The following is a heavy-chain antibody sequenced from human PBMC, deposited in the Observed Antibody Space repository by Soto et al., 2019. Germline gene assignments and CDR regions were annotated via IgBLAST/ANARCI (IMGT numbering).Heavy chain of an antibody. CDR3: ITYYSFDP. D-gene: IGHD3-10*01. CDR1: GFTFTNAW. Sequence: VGSLGLSCAASGFTFTNAWMNWVRQAPGKGLEWVGRIKSKIEGGTTEYAAPVKGRFTLSRDDSKNTLYLQMNSLKTDDTAMYYCITYYSFDPWGQGTLVTVSS. J-gene: IGHJ5*02. CDR2: IKSKIEGGTT. V-gene: IGHV3-15*01.